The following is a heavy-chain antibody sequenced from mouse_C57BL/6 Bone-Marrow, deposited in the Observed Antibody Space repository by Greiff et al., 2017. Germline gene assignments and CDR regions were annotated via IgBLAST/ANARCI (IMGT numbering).Heavy chain of an antibody. CDR2: ISYDGSN. CDR1: GYSITSGYY. CDR3: ARDNPLYYYGSEGFAY. D-gene: IGHD1-1*01. J-gene: IGHJ3*01. V-gene: IGHV3-6*01. Sequence: EVKVEESGPGLVKPSQSLSLTCSVTGYSITSGYYWNWIRQFPGNKLEWMGYISYDGSNNYNPSLKNRISITRDTSKNQFFLKLNSVTTEDTATYYCARDNPLYYYGSEGFAYWGEGTLVTVSA.